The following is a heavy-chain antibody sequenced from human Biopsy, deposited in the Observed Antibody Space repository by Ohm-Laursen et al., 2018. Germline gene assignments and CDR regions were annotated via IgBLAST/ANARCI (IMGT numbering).Heavy chain of an antibody. CDR1: GFNFDDYA. Sequence: SLRLSCAASGFNFDDYAMHWIRQGPGKGLEWVAGLTWNSGTIAYAGSVRGRFTISRDNAKNSLYLQMNNLTSEDAALYYCVRSLRNYDFLDSWGQGTLVSVSS. V-gene: IGHV3-9*01. CDR3: VRSLRNYDFLDS. CDR2: LTWNSGTI. D-gene: IGHD3-16*01. J-gene: IGHJ4*02.